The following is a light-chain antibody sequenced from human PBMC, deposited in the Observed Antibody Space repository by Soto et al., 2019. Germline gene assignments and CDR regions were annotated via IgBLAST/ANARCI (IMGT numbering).Light chain of an antibody. CDR2: DAS. CDR1: QSIGSN. Sequence: EIVMTQSPAILSVSPGERATLSCRASQSIGSNLAWYQQKPGQAPRLLIYDASTRATGIPARFSGSGSGTEFTLTISSLQSEDSAVYYCQQFNTWPPFTFGPGTIVHIK. CDR3: QQFNTWPPFT. V-gene: IGKV3-15*01. J-gene: IGKJ3*01.